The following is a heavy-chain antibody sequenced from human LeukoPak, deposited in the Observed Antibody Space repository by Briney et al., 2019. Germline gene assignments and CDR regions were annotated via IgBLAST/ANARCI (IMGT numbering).Heavy chain of an antibody. CDR1: GYTFTSYD. Sequence: ASVKVSCKASGYTFTSYDINWVRQATGQGLEWMGWMNPNSGNTGYAQKFQGRVTMTRNTSISTAYMELSSLRSEDTAVYYCARRSVISSGYYFNNWGQGTLVTVSS. D-gene: IGHD3-22*01. CDR2: MNPNSGNT. J-gene: IGHJ4*02. CDR3: ARRSVISSGYYFNN. V-gene: IGHV1-8*01.